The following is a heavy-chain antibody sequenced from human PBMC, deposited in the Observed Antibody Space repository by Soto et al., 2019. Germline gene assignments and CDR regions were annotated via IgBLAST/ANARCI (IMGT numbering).Heavy chain of an antibody. J-gene: IGHJ6*02. V-gene: IGHV3-30*03. CDR2: ILHDGSAE. Sequence: GGSLRLSCAASGFTFTSYVMHWVRQSPGKGLEWMALILHDGSAEYYADSVKGRFTISRDNSKNTLYLQMNSLRAGDTAVYYCARSRDGYSFYFYYGMDGWGQGTTVTVSS. CDR3: ARSRDGYSFYFYYGMDG. CDR1: GFTFTSYV. D-gene: IGHD4-4*01.